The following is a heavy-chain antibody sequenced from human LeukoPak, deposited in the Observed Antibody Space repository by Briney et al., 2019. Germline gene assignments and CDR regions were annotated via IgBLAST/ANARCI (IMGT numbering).Heavy chain of an antibody. CDR2: INHSGST. D-gene: IGHD6-19*01. Sequence: SETLSLTCAVYGGSFSGYYWSWIRQPPGKGLEWIGEINHSGSTNHNPSHKSRVTISVATSKNQFSLKLSSVTAADTAVYYCARAVLRNSSGWQRRFPRDYWGQGTLVTVSS. CDR3: ARAVLRNSSGWQRRFPRDY. CDR1: GGSFSGYY. J-gene: IGHJ4*02. V-gene: IGHV4-34*01.